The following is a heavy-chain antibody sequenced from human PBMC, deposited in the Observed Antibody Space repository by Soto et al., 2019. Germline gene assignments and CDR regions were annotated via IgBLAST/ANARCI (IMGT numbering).Heavy chain of an antibody. V-gene: IGHV3-66*01. CDR1: GFTVSSNY. D-gene: IGHD6-13*01. J-gene: IGHJ4*02. CDR2: LYSGGST. Sequence: EVQLVESGGGLVQPGGSLRLSCAASGFTVSSNYMSWVRQAPGKGLEWVSVLYSGGSTYYADSVKGRFTISRDNSKNTLYLQMNSLRAEDTAVYYCAREGYSTPYFDYLGQGTLVTVSS. CDR3: AREGYSTPYFDY.